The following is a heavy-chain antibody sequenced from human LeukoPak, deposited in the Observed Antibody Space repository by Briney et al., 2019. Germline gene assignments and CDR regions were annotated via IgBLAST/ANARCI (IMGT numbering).Heavy chain of an antibody. D-gene: IGHD5-24*01. CDR1: GGSISSSNW. CDR2: IYHSGST. J-gene: IGHJ6*03. V-gene: IGHV4-4*02. CDR3: ALHLSHLGRWGIPARYYYMDV. Sequence: PSETLSLTCDVSGGSISSSNWWSWVRQPPGKGLEWIGEIYHSGSTNYNPSLKSRVTISVDTSKNQFSLKLSSVTAADTAVYYCALHLSHLGRWGIPARYYYMDVWGKGTTVTVSS.